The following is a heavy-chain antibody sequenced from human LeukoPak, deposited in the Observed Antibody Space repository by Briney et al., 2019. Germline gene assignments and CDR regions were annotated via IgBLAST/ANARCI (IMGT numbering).Heavy chain of an antibody. CDR2: ISSSSTYI. CDR1: GFTFSSYT. J-gene: IGHJ4*02. V-gene: IGHV3-21*04. Sequence: PGGSLRLSCAASGFTFSSYTMNWVRQAPGKGLQWVSSISSSSTYIYSADSVQGRFAVSRDNSKNTLYLQMNSLRTEDTAVYYCATAPLYSSSWYFRGYFDDWGQGTLVTVSS. CDR3: ATAPLYSSSWYFRGYFDD. D-gene: IGHD6-13*01.